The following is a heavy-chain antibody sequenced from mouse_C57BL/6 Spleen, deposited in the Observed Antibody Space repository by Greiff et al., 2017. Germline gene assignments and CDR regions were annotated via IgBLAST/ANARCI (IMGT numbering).Heavy chain of an antibody. D-gene: IGHD2-4*01. V-gene: IGHV1-31*01. CDR3: AREEMDDYDVYYFDY. CDR2: IYPYNGVS. J-gene: IGHJ2*01. Sequence: EVQGVESGPELVKPGASVKISCKASGYSFTGYYMHWVKQSHGNILDWIGYIYPYNGVSSYNQKFKGKATLTVDKSSSTAYMELRSLTSEDSAVYYCAREEMDDYDVYYFDYWGQGTTLTVSS. CDR1: GYSFTGYY.